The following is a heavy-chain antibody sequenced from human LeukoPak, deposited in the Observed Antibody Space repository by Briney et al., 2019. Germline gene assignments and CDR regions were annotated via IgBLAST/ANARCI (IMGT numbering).Heavy chain of an antibody. V-gene: IGHV3-21*01. D-gene: IGHD3-22*01. J-gene: IGHJ4*02. Sequence: PGGSLRLSCAASGFTFSTYSMNWVRQAPGKGLEWVSSISSSSNYIYNADSVKGRFTISRDNSKNTLYLQMNSLRAEDTAVYYCARDTYYYDSSGYYDYWGQGTLVTVSS. CDR3: ARDTYYYDSSGYYDY. CDR1: GFTFSTYS. CDR2: ISSSSNYI.